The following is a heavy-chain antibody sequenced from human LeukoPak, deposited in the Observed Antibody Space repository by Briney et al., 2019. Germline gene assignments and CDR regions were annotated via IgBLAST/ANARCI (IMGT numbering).Heavy chain of an antibody. V-gene: IGHV4-34*01. D-gene: IGHD4-23*01. CDR2: INHSGST. CDR1: GGSFSGYY. J-gene: IGHJ4*02. CDR3: ARETAGGYVDY. Sequence: SETLSLTCAVYGGSFSGYYWSWIRQPPGKGLEWIGEINHSGSTNYNPSLKSRVTISVDTSKNQFSLKLSSVTAADTAVYYCARETAGGYVDYWGQGTLVTVSS.